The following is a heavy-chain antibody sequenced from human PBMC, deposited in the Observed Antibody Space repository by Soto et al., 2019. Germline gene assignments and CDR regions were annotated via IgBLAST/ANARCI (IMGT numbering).Heavy chain of an antibody. D-gene: IGHD3-10*01. V-gene: IGHV4-59*08. Sequence: SETLSLTCTVSGGSISTYYWSWLRQPPGKGLEWIGFIDCSGATNYNPSLQSRVSFSVEMSKNQFSLSLRSMTAADTAVYYCARLLYVSGVSSSGPRRGLNYYYYALDVWGKGTTVTVS. CDR1: GGSISTYY. CDR3: ARLLYVSGVSSSGPRRGLNYYYYALDV. J-gene: IGHJ6*04. CDR2: IDCSGAT.